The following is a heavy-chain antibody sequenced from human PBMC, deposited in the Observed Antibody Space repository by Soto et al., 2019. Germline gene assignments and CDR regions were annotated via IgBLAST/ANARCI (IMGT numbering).Heavy chain of an antibody. V-gene: IGHV3-23*01. D-gene: IGHD3-3*01. J-gene: IGHJ4*02. CDR3: AKVRYYDFWSGFDY. Sequence: GESLKISCAASGFTFSSYAMSWVRQAPGKGLEWVSAISGSGGSTYYADSVKGRFTISRDNSKNTLYLQMNSLRAEDTAVYYCAKVRYYDFWSGFDYWGQGTLVTVSS. CDR1: GFTFSSYA. CDR2: ISGSGGST.